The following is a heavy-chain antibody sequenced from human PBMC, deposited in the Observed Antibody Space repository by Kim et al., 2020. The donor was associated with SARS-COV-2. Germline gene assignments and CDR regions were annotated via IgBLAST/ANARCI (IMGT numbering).Heavy chain of an antibody. CDR3: ARLPLYCSSTSCYYGTDY. Sequence: GESLKISCKGSGYSFTSYWISWVRQMPGKGLEWMGRIDPSDSYTNYSPSFQGHVTISADKSISTAYLQWSSLKASDTAMYYCARLPLYCSSTSCYYGTDYWGQGTLVTVSS. D-gene: IGHD2-2*01. J-gene: IGHJ4*02. CDR2: IDPSDSYT. CDR1: GYSFTSYW. V-gene: IGHV5-10-1*01.